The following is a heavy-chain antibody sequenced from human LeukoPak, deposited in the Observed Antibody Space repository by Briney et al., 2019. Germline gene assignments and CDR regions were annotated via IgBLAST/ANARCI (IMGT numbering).Heavy chain of an antibody. V-gene: IGHV3-23*01. CDR2: ISGSGGST. Sequence: GGSLRLSCAASGFTFSSYAMSWVRQAPGKGLEWVSAISGSGGSTDYADSVKGRFTISRDNSKNTLYLQMSSLRAEDTAVYYCAKGGGYCSSTSCAKFDYWGQGTLVTISS. J-gene: IGHJ4*02. D-gene: IGHD2-2*01. CDR3: AKGGGYCSSTSCAKFDY. CDR1: GFTFSSYA.